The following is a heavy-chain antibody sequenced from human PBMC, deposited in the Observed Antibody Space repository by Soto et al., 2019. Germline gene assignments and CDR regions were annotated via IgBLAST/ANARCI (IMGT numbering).Heavy chain of an antibody. J-gene: IGHJ6*02. Sequence: QVQLQESGPGLVKPSETLSLTCTVSGGTISRYYWSWIRQPPGKGLEWIGYMYNTGSTVYNPSFKSRVTIAVETSKNQFSLKLNSVTAAATAVYYCARDLWGYCGTDCYPLDVWGQGTTVTVSS. CDR2: MYNTGST. CDR1: GGTISRYY. D-gene: IGHD2-21*02. V-gene: IGHV4-59*01. CDR3: ARDLWGYCGTDCYPLDV.